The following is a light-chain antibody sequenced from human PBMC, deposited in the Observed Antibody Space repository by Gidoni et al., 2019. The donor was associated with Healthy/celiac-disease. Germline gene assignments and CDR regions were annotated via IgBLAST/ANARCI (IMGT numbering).Light chain of an antibody. CDR1: QSISSW. Sequence: DIQMTQSPSTLSASVGNRVTIPCRASQSISSWLAWYQQKPGKDPKILIYKASSLESGVPSRFRGSGSGTEFTLTIRSLQPDDCATYYCQQYNSFPITFGQGTRLEMK. CDR3: QQYNSFPIT. J-gene: IGKJ5*01. CDR2: KAS. V-gene: IGKV1-5*03.